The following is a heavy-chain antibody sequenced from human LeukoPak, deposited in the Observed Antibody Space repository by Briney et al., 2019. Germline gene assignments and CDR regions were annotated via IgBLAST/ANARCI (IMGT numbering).Heavy chain of an antibody. Sequence: SETLSLTCTVSGGSISSSSYYWGWIRQPPGKGLEWIGYIYYSGSTNYNPSLKSRVTISVDTSKNQFSLKLSSVTAADTAVYYCARDIVFGGWYSHAFDIWGQGTMVTVSS. V-gene: IGHV4-61*01. D-gene: IGHD6-19*01. CDR2: IYYSGST. CDR3: ARDIVFGGWYSHAFDI. J-gene: IGHJ3*02. CDR1: GGSISSSSYY.